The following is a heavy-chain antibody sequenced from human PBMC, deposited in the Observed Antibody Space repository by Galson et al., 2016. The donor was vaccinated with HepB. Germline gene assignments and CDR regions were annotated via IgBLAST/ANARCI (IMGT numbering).Heavy chain of an antibody. CDR3: ARDLSGPDY. CDR2: ISYDGINE. J-gene: IGHJ4*02. Sequence: SLRLSCAASGFTFSTYGMHWVRQAPGNGLEWVAVISYDGINEYYAGSVKGRFTISRDNAESKLYLQMNSLRADDTAVYYWARDLSGPDYWGQGTLVTVS. V-gene: IGHV3-30*03. CDR1: GFTFSTYG.